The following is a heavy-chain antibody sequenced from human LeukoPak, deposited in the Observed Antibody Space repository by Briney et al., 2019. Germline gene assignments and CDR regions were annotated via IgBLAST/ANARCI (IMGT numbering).Heavy chain of an antibody. D-gene: IGHD1-14*01. CDR3: ARETRGEPYYYCYVDV. V-gene: IGHV4-30-4*01. CDR1: SGSISSNRYY. CDR2: FYYSRNT. J-gene: IGHJ6*03. Sequence: SSETLSLTCTVSSGSISSNRYYWRWIRQPPGRGLEWIGYFYYSRNTYHNESFKSRVTISGDTSKNQFSLKLSSVTAADTAVYFCARETRGEPYYYCYVDVWGKGTTVTVSS.